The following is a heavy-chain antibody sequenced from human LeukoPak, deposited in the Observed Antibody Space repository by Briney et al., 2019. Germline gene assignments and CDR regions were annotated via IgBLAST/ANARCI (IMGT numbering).Heavy chain of an antibody. D-gene: IGHD4-17*01. Sequence: PSETLSLTRTVSDGSMTNYYWCWIRQPAEKGLEWIGRVRTTGSTHYNPSLKSRVTMSLDTSKKQFSLKLMSVSAADTAVYYCARSDYGADATYDAFDLWGQGTMVTVS. CDR1: DGSMTNYY. V-gene: IGHV4-4*07. CDR3: ARSDYGADATYDAFDL. J-gene: IGHJ3*01. CDR2: VRTTGST.